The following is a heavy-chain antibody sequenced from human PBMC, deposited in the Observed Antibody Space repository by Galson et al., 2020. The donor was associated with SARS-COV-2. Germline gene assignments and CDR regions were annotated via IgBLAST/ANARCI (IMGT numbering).Heavy chain of an antibody. CDR1: GFSLSTSGVG. Sequence: SGPTLVKPTQTLTLTCIFSGFSLSTSGVGVGWIRQPPGKALEWLALIYLDDDKLHSPPLKSRLTITKDSSKNQVVLISTNMDPRDTATYYCAQRAPTILDAFGFWCQGTMDTVSS. CDR2: IYLDDDK. D-gene: IGHD5-12*01. J-gene: IGHJ3*01. CDR3: AQRAPTILDAFGF. V-gene: IGHV2-5*02.